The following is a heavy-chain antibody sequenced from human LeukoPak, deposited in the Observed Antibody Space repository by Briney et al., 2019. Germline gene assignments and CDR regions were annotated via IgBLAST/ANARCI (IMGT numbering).Heavy chain of an antibody. Sequence: GGSLRLSCAVSGITLSNYGMSWVRQAPGKGLEWVAGISDSSGRTNYADSVKGRFTISRDNAKNTLYLQMNSLRAEDTAVYSCAKRGVVIRVILVGFHKQAYYFDSWGQGALVTVSS. D-gene: IGHD3-10*01. V-gene: IGHV3-23*01. J-gene: IGHJ4*02. CDR2: ISDSSGRT. CDR1: GITLSNYG. CDR3: AKRGVVIRVILVGFHKQAYYFDS.